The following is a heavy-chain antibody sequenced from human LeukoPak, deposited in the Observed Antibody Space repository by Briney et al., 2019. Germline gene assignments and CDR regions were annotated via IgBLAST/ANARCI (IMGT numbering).Heavy chain of an antibody. D-gene: IGHD1-1*01. J-gene: IGHJ3*02. CDR3: ARRGRYPDAFDI. CDR1: GGSISSHY. V-gene: IGHV4-59*08. Sequence: PSETLSLTCTVSGGSISSHYWSWIRQTPGKGLEWIGYIYYSGNTNSNPSLKSRVTISVDTSKNQFSLKLSSVTAADTAVYYCARRGRYPDAFDIWGQGTMVTVSS. CDR2: IYYSGNT.